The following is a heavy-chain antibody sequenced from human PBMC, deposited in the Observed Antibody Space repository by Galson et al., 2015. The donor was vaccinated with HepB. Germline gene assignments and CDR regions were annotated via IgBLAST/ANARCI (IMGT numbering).Heavy chain of an antibody. CDR1: GFTFRRYA. D-gene: IGHD5-18*01. J-gene: IGHJ5*01. CDR2: ISGSGEYT. CDR3: AKDSTMVTLGWFDS. V-gene: IGHV3-23*01. Sequence: CAASGFTFRRYALSWVRQAPGKGLEWVSFISGSGEYTYYPDSVKGRFTISRDNSKNTLYLQMNSLRAEDTAIYYCAKDSTMVTLGWFDSWGQGTLVTVSS.